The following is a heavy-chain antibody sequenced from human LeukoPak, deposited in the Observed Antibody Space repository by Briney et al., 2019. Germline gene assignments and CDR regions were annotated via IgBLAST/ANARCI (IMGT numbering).Heavy chain of an antibody. CDR2: IIPTFGTA. CDR3: ASEIGSYDFWSGYYKY. J-gene: IGHJ4*02. CDR1: GGTFSSYA. V-gene: IGHV1-69*13. Sequence: VASVKVSCKASGGTFSSYAISWVRQAPGQGLEWMGGIIPTFGTANYAQKFQGRVTITADESTSTAYMELSSLRSEDTAVYYCASEIGSYDFWSGYYKYWGQGTLVTVSS. D-gene: IGHD3-3*01.